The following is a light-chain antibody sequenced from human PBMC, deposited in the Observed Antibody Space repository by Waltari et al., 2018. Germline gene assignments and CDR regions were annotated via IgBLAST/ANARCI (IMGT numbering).Light chain of an antibody. Sequence: DAVLTQSPLSLPVTPGQPASIPCRSSQSLVPSNGNTYLNWFQQRPGQSPRRLIYKVSNRDSGVPDRFSGSGSGTDFTLKISRVEAEDVGGVYYCMQATHWPYTFGQGTKLEIK. CDR1: QSLVPSNGNTY. CDR3: MQATHWPYT. V-gene: IGKV2-30*02. J-gene: IGKJ2*01. CDR2: KVS.